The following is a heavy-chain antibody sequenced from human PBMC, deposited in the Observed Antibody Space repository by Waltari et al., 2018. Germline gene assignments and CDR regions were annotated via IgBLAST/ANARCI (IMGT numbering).Heavy chain of an antibody. CDR2: ILPTGAT. CDR3: ASDRGRGLYLDS. CDR1: W. D-gene: IGHD2-15*01. J-gene: IGHJ4*02. Sequence: WWRWVRQPPGKGLEWIGQILPTGATNYNPSLESRVTISIDTSKNQVSLKVTSASAADTAVYYCASDRGRGLYLDSWGQGTLVTVSP. V-gene: IGHV4-4*02.